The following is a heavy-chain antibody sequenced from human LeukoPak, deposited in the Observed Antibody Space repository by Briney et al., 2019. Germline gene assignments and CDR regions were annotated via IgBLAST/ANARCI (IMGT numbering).Heavy chain of an antibody. CDR2: IIPNSGNT. V-gene: IGHV1-8*02. D-gene: IGHD6-19*01. Sequence: ASVKVSCKASGYTFTGYYMHWVRQAPGQGLEWMGWIIPNSGNTGYAQKFQGRVTMTRNTSIGTAYMELSSLRSEDTAVYYCARSLASYSSDDYYYGMDVWGQGTTVTVSS. CDR1: GYTFTGYY. CDR3: ARSLASYSSDDYYYGMDV. J-gene: IGHJ6*02.